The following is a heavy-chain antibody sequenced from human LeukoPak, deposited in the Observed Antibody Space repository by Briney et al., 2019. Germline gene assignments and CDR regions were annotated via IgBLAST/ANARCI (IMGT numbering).Heavy chain of an antibody. Sequence: GGSLRLSCAASGFTFSSYAMSWVRQAPGKGLEWVSAISGSGGSTYYADSVKGRFTISRDNSKNTLYLQMNSLRAEDTALYYCAKGLSDGYSYGYDYWGQGTLVTVSS. CDR3: AKGLSDGYSYGYDY. CDR2: ISGSGGST. V-gene: IGHV3-23*01. D-gene: IGHD5-18*01. CDR1: GFTFSSYA. J-gene: IGHJ4*02.